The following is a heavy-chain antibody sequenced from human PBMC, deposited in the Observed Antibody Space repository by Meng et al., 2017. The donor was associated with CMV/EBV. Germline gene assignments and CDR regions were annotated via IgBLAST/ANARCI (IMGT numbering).Heavy chain of an antibody. Sequence: SETLSLTCTVSGGSISSYYWSWIRQPPGKGLEWIGYIYYSGSTNYNPSLKSRVTISVDTSKNQFSLKLSSVTAADTAVYYCGSFKQQVGGIYWHLDLWGRGTLVTVSS. CDR2: IYYSGST. V-gene: IGHV4-59*01. CDR3: GSFKQQVGGIYWHLDL. CDR1: GGSISSYY. D-gene: IGHD1/OR15-1a*01. J-gene: IGHJ2*01.